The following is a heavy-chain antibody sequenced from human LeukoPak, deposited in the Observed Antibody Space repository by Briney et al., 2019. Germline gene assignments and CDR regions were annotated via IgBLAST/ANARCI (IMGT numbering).Heavy chain of an antibody. D-gene: IGHD3-22*01. CDR3: AKDRGYYDRTPRTFDI. Sequence: GSLRLSCAASGFTFSGYGMHWFRQAPGKGLEWVAVISYDGSNKYYADSVKGRFTISRDNSKNTLYLQMNSLRAEDTAVYYCAKDRGYYDRTPRTFDIWGQGTMVTVSS. V-gene: IGHV3-30*18. CDR1: GFTFSGYG. J-gene: IGHJ3*02. CDR2: ISYDGSNK.